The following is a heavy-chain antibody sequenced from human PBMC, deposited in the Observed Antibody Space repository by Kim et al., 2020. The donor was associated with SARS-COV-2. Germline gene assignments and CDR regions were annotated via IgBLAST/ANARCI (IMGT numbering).Heavy chain of an antibody. CDR1: GGSISSYY. D-gene: IGHD3-3*01. CDR2: IYYSGST. J-gene: IGHJ4*02. Sequence: SETLSLTCTVSGGSISSYYWSWIRQPPGKGLEWIGYIYYSGSTNYNPSLKSRVTISVDTSKNQFSLKLSSVTAADTAVYYCASGRRTIFGVVTVPTFDSWGQGTLVTVSS. CDR3: ASGRRTIFGVVTVPTFDS. V-gene: IGHV4-59*13.